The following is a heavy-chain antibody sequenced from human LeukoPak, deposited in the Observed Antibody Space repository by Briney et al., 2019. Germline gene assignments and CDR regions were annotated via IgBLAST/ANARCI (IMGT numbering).Heavy chain of an antibody. Sequence: ASVKVSCKASGGTFSSYAISWVRQAPGQGLEWMGGILPIFGTTNYAQKFQGRVTITTDESTTTVYMELSSLRSEDTAVYYCARDRDDYNLFVYWGQGTLVTVSS. J-gene: IGHJ4*02. CDR3: ARDRDDYNLFVY. D-gene: IGHD5-24*01. CDR2: ILPIFGTT. V-gene: IGHV1-69*05. CDR1: GGTFSSYA.